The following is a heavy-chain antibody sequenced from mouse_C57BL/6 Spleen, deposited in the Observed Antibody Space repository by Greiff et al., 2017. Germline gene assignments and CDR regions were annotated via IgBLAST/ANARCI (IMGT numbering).Heavy chain of an antibody. CDR3: ARPESTMVTTTYFDV. Sequence: VQLKESGPELVKPGASVKMSCKASGYTFTDYNMHWVKQSHGKSLEWIGYINPNNGGTSYNQKFKGKATLTVNKSSSTAYMELRSLTSEDSAVYYCARPESTMVTTTYFDVWGTGTTVTVSS. V-gene: IGHV1-22*01. J-gene: IGHJ1*03. CDR2: INPNNGGT. D-gene: IGHD2-2*01. CDR1: GYTFTDYN.